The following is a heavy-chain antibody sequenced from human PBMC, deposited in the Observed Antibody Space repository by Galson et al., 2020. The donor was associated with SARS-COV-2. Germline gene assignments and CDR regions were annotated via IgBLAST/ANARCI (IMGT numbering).Heavy chain of an antibody. Sequence: NSGGSLRLSCAASGFTFSDYFMSWVRQAPGKGLEWVAYISSSGSSLNYADSVKGRFTISRDNAKNSLNLQMDSLRVEDTAVYYCARVGDCSGGICYGAEYFQHWGQGTLVTVSS. D-gene: IGHD2-15*01. V-gene: IGHV3-11*04. J-gene: IGHJ1*01. CDR1: GFTFSDYF. CDR2: ISSSGSSL. CDR3: ARVGDCSGGICYGAEYFQH.